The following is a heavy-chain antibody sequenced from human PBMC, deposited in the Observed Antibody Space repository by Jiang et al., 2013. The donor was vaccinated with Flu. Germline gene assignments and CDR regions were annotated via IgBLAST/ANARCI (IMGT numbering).Heavy chain of an antibody. J-gene: IGHJ4*02. Sequence: QLLESGGGVVQPGRSLRLSCAASGFTFSSYAMHWVRQAPGKGLEWVAVISYDGSNKYYADSVKGRFTISRDNSKNTLYLQMNSLRAEDTAVYYCAEARGDDVDVVDYWGQGTLVTVSS. V-gene: IGHV3-30*01. CDR1: GFTFSSYA. D-gene: IGHD3-10*01. CDR2: ISYDGSNK. CDR3: AEARGDDVDVVDY.